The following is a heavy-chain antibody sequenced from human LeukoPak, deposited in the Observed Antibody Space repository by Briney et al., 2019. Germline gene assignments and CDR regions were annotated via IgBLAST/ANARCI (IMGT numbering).Heavy chain of an antibody. CDR1: GFTFSSNW. D-gene: IGHD3-22*01. CDR2: INGDGSST. CDR3: ARAGHYYDSSGGFDY. J-gene: IGHJ4*02. Sequence: GGSLRLSCAASGFTFSSNWMHWVRQAPGKGLVWVSRINGDGSSTSYADSVKGRFTISRDNAKNSLYLQMNSLRAEDTAVYYCARAGHYYDSSGGFDYWGQGTLVTVSS. V-gene: IGHV3-74*01.